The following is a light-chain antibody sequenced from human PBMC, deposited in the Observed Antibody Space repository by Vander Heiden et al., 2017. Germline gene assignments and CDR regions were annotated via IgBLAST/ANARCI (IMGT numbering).Light chain of an antibody. CDR1: SSNIGSNY. CDR3: ADWDARLSGSWV. V-gene: IGLV1-47*01. Sequence: QSLLTQPPSASGTPGHSVTVACSGSSSNIGSNYVYWYHQLPGTAPNLLIFRNNQRPSGVPDRFSGSTSGTSASLATSALRSEDEADYYCADWDARLSGSWVFGGGTKLTVL. CDR2: RNN. J-gene: IGLJ3*02.